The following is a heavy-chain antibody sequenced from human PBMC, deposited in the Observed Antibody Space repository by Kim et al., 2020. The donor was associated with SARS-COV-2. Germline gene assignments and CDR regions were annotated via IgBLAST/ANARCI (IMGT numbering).Heavy chain of an antibody. J-gene: IGHJ4*01. Sequence: SETLSLTCSVSGGSISSGGYYWGWIRQHPERGLEWIGYIYNSESTFYNPSLRSRITISVDAPKNQFSLKMTSVTVADTAVYYCVRVVSDVSTIRVFDYWG. CDR2: IYNSEST. CDR1: GGSISSGGYY. CDR3: VRVVSDVSTIRVFDY. V-gene: IGHV4-31*03.